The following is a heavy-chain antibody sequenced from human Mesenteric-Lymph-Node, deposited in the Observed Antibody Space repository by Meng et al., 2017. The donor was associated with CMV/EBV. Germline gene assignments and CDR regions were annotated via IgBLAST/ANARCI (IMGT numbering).Heavy chain of an antibody. V-gene: IGHV4-38-2*02. J-gene: IGHJ3*02. CDR2: IYYTGTN. Sequence: SETLSLTCNVSGYFIPCGYYWGWIRQSPGKGREWIARIYYTGTNYYNPALKSRVTTSVDTSKNHFSLNLTSVTAADTAVYYCARGAQQWNSGDAFDIWGPGTTVTVSS. CDR1: GYFIPCGYY. CDR3: ARGAQQWNSGDAFDI. D-gene: IGHD1/OR15-1a*01.